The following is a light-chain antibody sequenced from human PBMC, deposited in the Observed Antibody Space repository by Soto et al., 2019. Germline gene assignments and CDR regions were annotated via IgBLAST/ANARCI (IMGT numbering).Light chain of an antibody. CDR1: DSDVGGYNF. CDR3: SSYAASDNVVI. Sequence: QSALTQPPSASGSPGQSVTISCTGTDSDVGGYNFVSWYQQHPGRAPKLMIYEVYQRPSGVPDRFSGSKSGNTASLTVSGLQDEDEANYYCSSYAASDNVVIFGGGTKLTVL. J-gene: IGLJ2*01. CDR2: EVY. V-gene: IGLV2-8*01.